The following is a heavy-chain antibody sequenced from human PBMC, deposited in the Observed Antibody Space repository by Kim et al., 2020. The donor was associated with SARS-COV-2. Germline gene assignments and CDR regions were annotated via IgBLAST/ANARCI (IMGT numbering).Heavy chain of an antibody. D-gene: IGHD3-3*01. J-gene: IGHJ3*02. V-gene: IGHV4-59*08. Sequence: SRVTISVDTSKNQFSLKLSSVTAADTAVYYCARHGEGYDFWSGLPHPLDIWGQGTMVTVSS. CDR3: ARHGEGYDFWSGLPHPLDI.